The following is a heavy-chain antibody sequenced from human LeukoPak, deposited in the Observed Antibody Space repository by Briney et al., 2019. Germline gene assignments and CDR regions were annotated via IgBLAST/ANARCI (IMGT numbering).Heavy chain of an antibody. CDR2: ISYDGSNK. D-gene: IGHD3-22*01. J-gene: IGHJ4*02. V-gene: IGHV3-30-3*01. Sequence: GGSLRLSCAASGFTFSSYAMHWVRQAPGKGLEWVAVISYDGSNKYYADSVKGRFTISRDNSKNTLYLQMNSLRAEDTAVYYCAKDRPIGDYYDSSGYYGPDYWGQGTLVTVSS. CDR3: AKDRPIGDYYDSSGYYGPDY. CDR1: GFTFSSYA.